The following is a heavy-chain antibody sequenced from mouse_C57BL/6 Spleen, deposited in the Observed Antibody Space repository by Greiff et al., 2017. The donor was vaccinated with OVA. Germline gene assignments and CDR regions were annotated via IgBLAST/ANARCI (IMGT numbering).Heavy chain of an antibody. CDR1: GFSFNTYA. D-gene: IGHD1-1*01. V-gene: IGHV10-1*01. CDR2: IRSKSNNYAT. Sequence: EVQGVESGGGLVQPKGSLKLSCAASGFSFNTYAMNWVRQAPGKGLEWVARIRSKSNNYATYYADSVKDRFTISRDDSESMLYLQMNNLKTEDTAMYYCVRQLRFPYYFDYWGQGTTLTVSS. J-gene: IGHJ2*01. CDR3: VRQLRFPYYFDY.